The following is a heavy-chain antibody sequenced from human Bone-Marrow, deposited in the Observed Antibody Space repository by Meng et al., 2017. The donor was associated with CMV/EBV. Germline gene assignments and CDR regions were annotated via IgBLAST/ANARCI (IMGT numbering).Heavy chain of an antibody. CDR2: IYYSGRT. CDR1: GGSISGYS. Sequence: GSLRLSCTVSGGSISGYSWSWIRQPPGKGLEWIGYIYYSGRTKYNPSLKSRVTISVDTSKNQFSVKLSSVSAADTAVYYCARGGGSSGDDAFDIWGQGTMVTVPS. J-gene: IGHJ3*02. CDR3: ARGGGSSGDDAFDI. V-gene: IGHV4-59*01. D-gene: IGHD1-26*01.